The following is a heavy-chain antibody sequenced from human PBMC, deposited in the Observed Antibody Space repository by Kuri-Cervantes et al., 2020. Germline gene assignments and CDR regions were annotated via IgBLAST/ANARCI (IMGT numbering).Heavy chain of an antibody. CDR1: GYTFTGYY. CDR3: ARELDYYDSSGYYYGLYFQH. D-gene: IGHD3-22*01. CDR2: INPNSGGT. J-gene: IGHJ1*01. Sequence: ASVKVSCKASGYTFTGYYMHWVRQAPGQGLEWMGWINPNSGGTNYAQKFQGRVTMTRDTSISTAYMELSRLRSDDTAVYYCARELDYYDSSGYYYGLYFQHWGQGTLVTVSS. V-gene: IGHV1-2*02.